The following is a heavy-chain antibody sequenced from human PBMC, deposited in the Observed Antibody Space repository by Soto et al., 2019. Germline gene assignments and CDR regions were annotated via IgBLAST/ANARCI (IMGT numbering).Heavy chain of an antibody. CDR2: IKSKTDGGTA. D-gene: IGHD3-3*02. CDR1: GFTLTSAS. J-gene: IGHJ4*02. V-gene: IGHV3-15*07. Sequence: EVQLVESGGGLVKPGGSLRLSCTASGFTLTSASMYWVRQAPGKGLEWVARIKSKTDGGTADYAAPVDGRFTISRDDSKNTMYLQMNSLKTEDTGVYYWTTSTVFYWGQGTLVTVSS. CDR3: TTSTVFY.